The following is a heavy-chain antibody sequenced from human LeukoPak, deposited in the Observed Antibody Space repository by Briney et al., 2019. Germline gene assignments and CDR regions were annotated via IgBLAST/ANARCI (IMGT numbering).Heavy chain of an antibody. D-gene: IGHD6-6*01. V-gene: IGHV4-34*01. CDR3: ARGPLSIAARPWGY. J-gene: IGHJ4*02. CDR2: INHSGST. Sequence: PSETLSLTCAVYGGSFSGYYWSWIRQPPGKGLEWIGEINHSGSTNYNPSLKSRVTISVDTSKNQFSLKLSPVTAADTAVYYCARGPLSIAARPWGYWGQGTLVTVSS. CDR1: GGSFSGYY.